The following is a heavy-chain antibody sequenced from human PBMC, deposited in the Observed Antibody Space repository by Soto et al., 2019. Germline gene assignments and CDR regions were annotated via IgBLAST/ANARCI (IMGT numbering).Heavy chain of an antibody. CDR1: ELTFTNAW. V-gene: IGHV3-73*01. CDR2: IGSKGETYAT. CDR3: SRDDSDWFFN. J-gene: IGHJ4*02. D-gene: IGHD3-9*01. Sequence: GGSLRLSCAASELTFTNAWISWVRQSPGKGLEWLGRIGSKGETYATTYAASVKGRFTISRDDSKKTAYLQMNNLESEDTAVYYCSRDDSDWFFNWGRGTLVTVSS.